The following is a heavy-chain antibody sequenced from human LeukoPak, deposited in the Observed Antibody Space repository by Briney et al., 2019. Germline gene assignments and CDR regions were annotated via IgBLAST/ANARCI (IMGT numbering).Heavy chain of an antibody. CDR1: GCMFTRYW. CDR3: ARDATSDTLGS. J-gene: IGHJ5*02. CDR2: IKQDGSEK. V-gene: IGHV3-7*01. D-gene: IGHD2-2*02. Sequence: GGSLRLSCAGSGCMFTRYWMSWVRQTPGKGLEWVANIKQDGSEKYYVDSVKGRFTISRDNAKNSLYLQMNSLRVEDTAIYYCARDATSDTLGSWGQGTLVKVSS.